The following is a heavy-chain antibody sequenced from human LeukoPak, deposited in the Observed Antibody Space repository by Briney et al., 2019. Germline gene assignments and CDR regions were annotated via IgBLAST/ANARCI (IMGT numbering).Heavy chain of an antibody. D-gene: IGHD3-9*01. CDR3: ARVTAESIILTGPYYFDY. V-gene: IGHV4-38-2*02. Sequence: SETLSLTCTVSGYSISSGYYWGWIRQPPGKGLEWIGSIYHSGSTYYNPSLKSRVTISVDTSKNQFSLKLSSVTAADTAVYYCARVTAESIILTGPYYFDYWGQGTLVTVSS. J-gene: IGHJ4*02. CDR1: GYSISSGYY. CDR2: IYHSGST.